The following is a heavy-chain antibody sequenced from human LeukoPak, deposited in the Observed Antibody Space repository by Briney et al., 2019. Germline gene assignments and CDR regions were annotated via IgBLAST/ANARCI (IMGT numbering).Heavy chain of an antibody. Sequence: ASVKVSCKASGYTFTSYYMHWVRQAPGQGLEWMGIINPSGGSTSYAQKFQGRVTITRDTSTSTVYMELSSLRSEDTAVYYCARDCSGGSCYPTDAFDIWGQGTMVTASS. J-gene: IGHJ3*02. CDR2: INPSGGST. V-gene: IGHV1-46*03. D-gene: IGHD2-15*01. CDR1: GYTFTSYY. CDR3: ARDCSGGSCYPTDAFDI.